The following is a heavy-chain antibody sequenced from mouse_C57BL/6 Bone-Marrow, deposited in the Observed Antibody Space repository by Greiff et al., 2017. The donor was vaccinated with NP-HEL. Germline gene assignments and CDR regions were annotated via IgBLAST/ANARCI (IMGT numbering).Heavy chain of an antibody. Sequence: EVHLVESGGGLVKPGGSLKLSCAASGFTFSSYAMSWVRQTPEKRLEWVATISDGGSYTYYPDNVKGRFTISRDNAKNNLYLQMSHLKSEDTAMYYCARGYYGNYGAYWGQGTLVTVSA. CDR1: GFTFSSYA. V-gene: IGHV5-4*01. CDR2: ISDGGSYT. CDR3: ARGYYGNYGAY. J-gene: IGHJ3*01. D-gene: IGHD2-1*01.